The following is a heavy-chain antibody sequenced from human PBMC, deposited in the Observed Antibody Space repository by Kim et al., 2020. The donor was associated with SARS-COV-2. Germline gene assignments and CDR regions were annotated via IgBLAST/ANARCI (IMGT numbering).Heavy chain of an antibody. CDR3: ARVGARITFDP. J-gene: IGHJ5*02. D-gene: IGHD3-10*01. Sequence: SETLSLTCTVSGGSISSSSYYWGWIRQPPGKGLEWIGSIYDSGSTYYNPSLKSRITISVDTSKNQFSLKLSSVTAADTAVYYCARVGARITFDPWGQGTLVTVSS. CDR2: IYDSGST. CDR1: GGSISSSSYY. V-gene: IGHV4-39*07.